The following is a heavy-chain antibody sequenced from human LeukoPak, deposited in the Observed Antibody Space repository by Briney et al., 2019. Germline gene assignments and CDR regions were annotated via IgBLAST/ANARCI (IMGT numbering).Heavy chain of an antibody. J-gene: IGHJ4*02. CDR1: GGSISSYY. D-gene: IGHD2-2*01. Sequence: PSETLSLTCTVSGGSISSYYWSWIRQPPGKGLEWIGYIYYSGSTNYNPSLKSRVTISVDTSKNQFSLKLSSVTAADTAVYYCARETVPAAFDYWGQGTLVTVSS. CDR3: ARETVPAAFDY. CDR2: IYYSGST. V-gene: IGHV4-59*01.